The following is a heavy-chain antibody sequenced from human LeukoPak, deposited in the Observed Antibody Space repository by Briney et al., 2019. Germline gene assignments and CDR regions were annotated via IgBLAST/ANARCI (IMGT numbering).Heavy chain of an antibody. CDR2: ISYDGSNK. D-gene: IGHD3-10*01. V-gene: IGHV3-30*18. CDR1: GFTFSSYG. J-gene: IGHJ4*02. Sequence: GGSLRLSCAAPGFTFSSYGMHWVRQAPGKGLEWVAVISYDGSNKYYADSVKGRFTISRDNSKNTLYLQMNSLRAEDTAVYYCAKDYLYYYGSGSYYKPPDYWGQGTLVTVSS. CDR3: AKDYLYYYGSGSYYKPPDY.